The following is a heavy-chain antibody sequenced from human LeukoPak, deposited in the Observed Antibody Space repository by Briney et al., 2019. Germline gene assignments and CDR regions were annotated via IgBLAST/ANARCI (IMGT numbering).Heavy chain of an antibody. J-gene: IGHJ6*02. CDR3: ARVVSYGMDV. CDR1: GYIFTIYP. CDR2: INTGNGNT. D-gene: IGHD3-16*02. V-gene: IGHV1-3*04. Sequence: GASVTVSCKASGYIFTIYPIHWVRQAPGQRLEWMGWINTGNGNTKYSQRFEGRVTVTTDTSAAAAYMELSSLRSEDTAVYYCARVVSYGMDVWGQGTTVTVSS.